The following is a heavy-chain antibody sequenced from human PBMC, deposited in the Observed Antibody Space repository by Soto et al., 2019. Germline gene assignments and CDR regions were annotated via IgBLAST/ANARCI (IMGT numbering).Heavy chain of an antibody. CDR1: GDTLNEIS. V-gene: IGHV1-24*01. CDR3: ATGLFRSSSSSITFCYFYGMDV. CDR2: FDPEDGEA. Sequence: QVQLVQSGAEVKKPGASVKVSCKVSGDTLNEISMHWVRQAPGKGLEWMGGFDPEDGEAIYAQNFQDRVTMTEDTSTDTGYLELSSLRSEDTAVYYCATGLFRSSSSSITFCYFYGMDVWGQGTTVTVSS. D-gene: IGHD6-6*01. J-gene: IGHJ6*02.